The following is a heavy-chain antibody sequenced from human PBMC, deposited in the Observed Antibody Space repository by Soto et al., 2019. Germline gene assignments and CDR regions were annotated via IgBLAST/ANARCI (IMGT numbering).Heavy chain of an antibody. CDR3: AKADGQQWLIPHLDN. D-gene: IGHD6-19*01. CDR2: ISCCGGSA. J-gene: IGHJ4*02. Sequence: VGSLRLSCVASGFNFKKFAMAWVRQAAGEGLEWVSGISCCGGSASYADSVKGRFSIARDDSKNTVSLQLNSLRVEDTAQYYCAKADGQQWLIPHLDNWGQGTLVTVS. V-gene: IGHV3-23*01. CDR1: GFNFKKFA.